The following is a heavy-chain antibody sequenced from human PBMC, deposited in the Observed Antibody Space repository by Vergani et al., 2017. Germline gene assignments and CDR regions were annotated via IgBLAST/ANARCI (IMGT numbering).Heavy chain of an antibody. J-gene: IGHJ3*02. Sequence: QVQLVQSGAEVKKPGSSVKVSCKASGGTFSSYAISWVRQAPGQGLEWMGGIIPIFGTANYAQKFQGRVTITADESTSTAYMELSSLRSEDTAVYYCGSPTSPGALGVRGVIKAWAFDIWGQGTMVTVSS. V-gene: IGHV1-69*01. CDR1: GGTFSSYA. CDR3: GSPTSPGALGVRGVIKAWAFDI. D-gene: IGHD3-10*02. CDR2: IIPIFGTA.